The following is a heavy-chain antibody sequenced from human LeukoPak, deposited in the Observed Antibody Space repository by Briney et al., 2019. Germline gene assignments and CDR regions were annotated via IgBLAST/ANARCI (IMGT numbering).Heavy chain of an antibody. D-gene: IGHD3-22*01. J-gene: IGHJ4*02. V-gene: IGHV1-2*02. Sequence: APVKVSCKASGYTFTGYYMHWVRQAPGQGLEWMGWINPNSGGTNYAQKFQGRVTMTRDTSISTAYMELSRLRSDDTAVYYCARNEVGNYDSSGVDYWGQGTLVTVSS. CDR2: INPNSGGT. CDR3: ARNEVGNYDSSGVDY. CDR1: GYTFTGYY.